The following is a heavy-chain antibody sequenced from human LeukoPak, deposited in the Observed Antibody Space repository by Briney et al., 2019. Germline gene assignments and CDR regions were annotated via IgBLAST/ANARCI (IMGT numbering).Heavy chain of an antibody. V-gene: IGHV4-4*07. CDR3: ASGSRYCSSTSCGFDY. CDR2: IYTSGST. D-gene: IGHD2-2*01. Sequence: SETLSLTCTVSGGSISSYYWSWIRQPAGKGLEWIGRIYTSGSTNYNPSLKSRVTMSVDTSKNQFSLKLSSVTAADTAVYYCASGSRYCSSTSCGFDYWGQGTLVTVSS. CDR1: GGSISSYY. J-gene: IGHJ4*02.